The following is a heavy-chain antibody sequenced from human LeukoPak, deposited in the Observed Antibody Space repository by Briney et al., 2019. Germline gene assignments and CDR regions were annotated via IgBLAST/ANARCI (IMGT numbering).Heavy chain of an antibody. Sequence: SETLSLTCTVSGYSISSGYYWGWIRQPPGKGLEWIGSIYHSGSTYYNPSLKSRVTISVDTSKNQFSLKLSSVTAADTAVYYCARVSGTAMVRGFDWYFDLWGRGTLVTVSS. V-gene: IGHV4-38-2*02. CDR1: GYSISSGYY. CDR2: IYHSGST. J-gene: IGHJ2*01. D-gene: IGHD5-18*01. CDR3: ARVSGTAMVRGFDWYFDL.